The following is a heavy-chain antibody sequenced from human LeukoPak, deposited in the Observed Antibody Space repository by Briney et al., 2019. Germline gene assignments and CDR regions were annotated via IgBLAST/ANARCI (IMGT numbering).Heavy chain of an antibody. D-gene: IGHD3-10*01. CDR1: GYSISSTYY. CDR2: INSDGSST. J-gene: IGHJ4*02. CDR3: ARGSYYGPGSTADF. Sequence: ETLSLTCTVSGYSISSTYYWGWIRQPPGKGLVWVSRINSDGSSTSYADSVKGRFTISRDNAENTLYLQMNSLRAEDTAVYYCARGSYYGPGSTADFWGQGTLVTVSS. V-gene: IGHV3-74*01.